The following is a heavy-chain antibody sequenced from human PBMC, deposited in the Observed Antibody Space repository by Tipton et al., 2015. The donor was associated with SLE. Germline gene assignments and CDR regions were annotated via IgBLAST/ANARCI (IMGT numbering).Heavy chain of an antibody. D-gene: IGHD4-17*01. CDR1: GGSVTSGGHY. Sequence: LRLSCSVSGGSVTSGGHYWTWIRQPPGKGLEWIGYIYYSGSTNYNPSLKSRVTISVDTSKNQFSLKLSSVTAADTAVYYCARDRTVTHDAFDIWGQGTMVTVSS. CDR3: ARDRTVTHDAFDI. J-gene: IGHJ3*02. CDR2: IYYSGST. V-gene: IGHV4-61*08.